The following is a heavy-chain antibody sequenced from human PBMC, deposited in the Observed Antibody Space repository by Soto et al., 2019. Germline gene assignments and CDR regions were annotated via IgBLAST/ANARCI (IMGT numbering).Heavy chain of an antibody. CDR3: ANAILSDTIGPYAMDV. Sequence: QVQLVESGGGVVQPGASLRLSCEASGFDFSSYAMHWVRQAPGKGLEWVGVISYDGDYIYYADSVKGRFTISRDNSTNTLEVQVSSLSPEDTAVYYCANAILSDTIGPYAMDVWGQGTTVTVSS. J-gene: IGHJ6*01. V-gene: IGHV3-30*18. D-gene: IGHD3-16*01. CDR2: ISYDGDYI. CDR1: GFDFSSYA.